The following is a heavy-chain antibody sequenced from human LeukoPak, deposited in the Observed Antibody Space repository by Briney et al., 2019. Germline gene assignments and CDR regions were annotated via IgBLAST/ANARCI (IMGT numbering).Heavy chain of an antibody. V-gene: IGHV3-74*01. D-gene: IGHD3-10*01. CDR3: ARAYGSASKYYYGMDV. Sequence: GGSLRLSCAASGFTFSSYAMSWVRQAPGKGLVWVSRINSDGSSTSYADSVKGRFTNSRDNAKNTLYLQMNSLRAEDTAVYYCARAYGSASKYYYGMDVWGQGTTVTVSS. J-gene: IGHJ6*02. CDR1: GFTFSSYA. CDR2: INSDGSST.